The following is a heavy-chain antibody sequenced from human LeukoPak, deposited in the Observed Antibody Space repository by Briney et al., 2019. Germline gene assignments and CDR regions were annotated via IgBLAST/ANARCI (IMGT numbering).Heavy chain of an antibody. CDR2: IYTSGST. D-gene: IGHD3-22*01. J-gene: IGHJ4*02. V-gene: IGHV4-61*09. CDR1: GSSISSGTYY. CDR3: AREVYDSSGYTSGFDY. Sequence: SETLSLTCTVSGSSISSGTYYWSWIRQPAGKGLEWLGHIYTSGSTNYNPSLKSRVTISVDTSKNQFSLKLNSVTAADTAVYYCAREVYDSSGYTSGFDYWGQGTLVTVSS.